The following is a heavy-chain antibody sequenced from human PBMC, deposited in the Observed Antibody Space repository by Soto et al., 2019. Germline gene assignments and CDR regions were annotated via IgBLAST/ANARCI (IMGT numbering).Heavy chain of an antibody. D-gene: IGHD3-16*01. CDR2: IYDSGIT. Sequence: PSETLSLTCTVSGGSISSGGSSWSWIRQHPGKGLEWIGYIYDSGITYYNPSLKSRVTISVDTSNNQFSLKLSSVTAADTAVYYCASGSYDQGDDRWFDPWGQGTLVTVSS. CDR3: ASGSYDQGDDRWFDP. CDR1: GGSISSGGSS. J-gene: IGHJ5*02. V-gene: IGHV4-31*03.